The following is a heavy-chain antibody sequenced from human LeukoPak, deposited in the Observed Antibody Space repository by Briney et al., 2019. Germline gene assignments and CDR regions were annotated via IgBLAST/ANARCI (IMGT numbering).Heavy chain of an antibody. D-gene: IGHD5-18*01. V-gene: IGHV3-23*01. CDR2: VSGSGGST. Sequence: GGSLRLSCAASGFTFSSYGISWVRQAPGKGLEWVSAVSGSGGSTYYADSVKGRFTISRDNSKSTLYLQMNSLRAEDTAVYYCAKDLGYSYGTPDYWGQGTLVTVSS. CDR1: GFTFSSYG. CDR3: AKDLGYSYGTPDY. J-gene: IGHJ4*02.